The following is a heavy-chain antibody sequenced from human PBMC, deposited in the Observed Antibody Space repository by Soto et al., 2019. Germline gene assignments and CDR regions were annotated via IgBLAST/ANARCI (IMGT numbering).Heavy chain of an antibody. CDR3: ARRYCSGGSCFDY. CDR2: IYPGDSDT. Sequence: LGGSLKIACKGFGYSFTSYWIGWVRQMPGKGLEWMGIIYPGDSDTRYSPSFQGQVTISADKSITTAYLQWSSLKASDTAMYYCARRYCSGGSCFDYWGQGALVTVSS. CDR1: GYSFTSYW. V-gene: IGHV5-51*01. J-gene: IGHJ4*02. D-gene: IGHD2-15*01.